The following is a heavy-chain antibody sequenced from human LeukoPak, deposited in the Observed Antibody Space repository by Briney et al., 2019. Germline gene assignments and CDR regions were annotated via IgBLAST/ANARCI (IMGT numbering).Heavy chain of an antibody. J-gene: IGHJ4*02. CDR1: GFTFSSYS. CDR2: ISSSSSTI. V-gene: IGHV3-48*04. D-gene: IGHD6-13*01. CDR3: AKGYSSSWPYYFDY. Sequence: LTGGSLRLSCAASGFTFSSYSMNWVRQAPGKGLEWVSYISSSSSTIYYADSVKGRFTISRDNAKNSLYLQMNSLRAEDTALYYCAKGYSSSWPYYFDYWGQGTLVTVSS.